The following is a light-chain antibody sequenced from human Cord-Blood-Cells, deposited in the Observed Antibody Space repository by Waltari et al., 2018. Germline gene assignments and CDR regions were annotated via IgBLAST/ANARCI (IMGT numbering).Light chain of an antibody. CDR3: SSYTSSSTLYV. Sequence: QSALTQPASVSGSPGQSITISCTGTSSDVGGSNYVSWYQQHPGKAPKLMIYDVSNRPSWVSNRFSGSKSGNTASLTISGLQAEDEADYYCSSYTSSSTLYVFGTGTKVTVL. V-gene: IGLV2-14*01. J-gene: IGLJ1*01. CDR2: DVS. CDR1: SSDVGGSNY.